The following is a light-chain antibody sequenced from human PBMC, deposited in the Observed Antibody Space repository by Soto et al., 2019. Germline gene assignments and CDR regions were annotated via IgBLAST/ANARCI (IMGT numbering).Light chain of an antibody. CDR1: QSVSTNF. Sequence: DIVLTQAPGALSLYPGEGATLSCRASQSVSTNFFAWYQQKPGQAPRLLIYGASTRATGIPDRFSGSGSGTDFTLTISRLEPEDFAVYYCQQYGRTSWTFGQGTKV. V-gene: IGKV3-20*01. CDR2: GAS. J-gene: IGKJ1*01. CDR3: QQYGRTSWT.